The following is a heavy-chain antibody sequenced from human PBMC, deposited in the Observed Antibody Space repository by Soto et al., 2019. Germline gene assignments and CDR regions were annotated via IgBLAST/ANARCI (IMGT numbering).Heavy chain of an antibody. Sequence: EVQLVESGGGLVQPGGSLRLSCAASGFSFDSYWMHWVRQAPGQGPMWVSRIDYDGTTTNYADSVKGRFTISRDNAKSTRYLQMKSLRPEDTAVYYCTSGPRASSGGTGAYWGKGTLVTVSS. CDR2: IDYDGTTT. J-gene: IGHJ1*01. V-gene: IGHV3-74*01. D-gene: IGHD2-2*01. CDR1: GFSFDSYW. CDR3: TSGPRASSGGTGAY.